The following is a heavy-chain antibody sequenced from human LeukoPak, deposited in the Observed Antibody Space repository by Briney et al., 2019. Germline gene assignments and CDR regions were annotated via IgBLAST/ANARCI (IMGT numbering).Heavy chain of an antibody. D-gene: IGHD2-8*02. Sequence: QPGRSLRLSCAASGFTFSSYGMHWVRQAPGKGLEWVAVISYDGSNKYYADSVKGRFTISRDDAKSSLYLQLNSLRAEDTAVYYCTLVPLGWGQGTLVTVSS. CDR1: GFTFSSYG. J-gene: IGHJ4*02. CDR2: ISYDGSNK. V-gene: IGHV3-30*03. CDR3: TLVPLG.